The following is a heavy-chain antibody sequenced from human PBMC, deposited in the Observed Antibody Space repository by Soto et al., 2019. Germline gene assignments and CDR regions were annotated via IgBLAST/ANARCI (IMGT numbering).Heavy chain of an antibody. D-gene: IGHD6-19*01. V-gene: IGHV2-5*02. Sequence: QITLKESGPPLVKPTQTLTLTCTFSGFSLSTSGVGVGWIRQPPGKALEWLALIYWDDDKRYSPSLKSRLTITKDTSQNQVVLTMTNMDPVDTATYYCAHRPTTRHSSGNWFDPWGQGTLVTVSS. CDR1: GFSLSTSGVG. CDR2: IYWDDDK. J-gene: IGHJ5*02. CDR3: AHRPTTRHSSGNWFDP.